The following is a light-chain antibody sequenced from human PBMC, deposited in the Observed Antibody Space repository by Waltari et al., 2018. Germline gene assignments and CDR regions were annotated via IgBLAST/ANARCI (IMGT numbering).Light chain of an antibody. Sequence: DIQMTQSPSSLSASVGDRVTITCRASQSISSYLNWYPQRPGKAPKLLISSASSLQSGVPSRFSGSGSGTDFTLTISSLQPEDIATYYCQHSYTTPLTFGPGSKVEIK. CDR3: QHSYTTPLT. CDR1: QSISSY. CDR2: SAS. V-gene: IGKV1-39*01. J-gene: IGKJ3*01.